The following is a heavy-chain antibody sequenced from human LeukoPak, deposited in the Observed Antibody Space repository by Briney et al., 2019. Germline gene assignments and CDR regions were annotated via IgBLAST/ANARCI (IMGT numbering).Heavy chain of an antibody. CDR3: AKVDPGAGGDY. J-gene: IGHJ4*02. D-gene: IGHD3-16*01. V-gene: IGHV4-4*07. CDR1: DGSISQFY. Sequence: SETLSLTCTVSDGSISQFYWSWIRQPAGTGLEWIGRVYGSEIPSYNPSLRSRVSISVDTSKSQFSLKLTSMTAADTAVYYCAKVDPGAGGDYWSQGTLVTVSS. CDR2: VYGSEIP.